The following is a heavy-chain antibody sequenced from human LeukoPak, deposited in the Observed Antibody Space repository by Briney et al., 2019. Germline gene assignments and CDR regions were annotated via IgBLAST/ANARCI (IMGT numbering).Heavy chain of an antibody. V-gene: IGHV3-53*01. Sequence: GGSLRLSCAASGFTFSNAWLHWVRQAPGKGLEWVSIIYSGGNTHYADSVKGRFTISRDNSQNTLYLQMNSLRPEDTAVYYCARLLYYYDSSIYQRYFDYWGQGTLVTVSS. CDR3: ARLLYYYDSSIYQRYFDY. D-gene: IGHD3-22*01. CDR2: IYSGGNT. CDR1: GFTFSNAW. J-gene: IGHJ4*02.